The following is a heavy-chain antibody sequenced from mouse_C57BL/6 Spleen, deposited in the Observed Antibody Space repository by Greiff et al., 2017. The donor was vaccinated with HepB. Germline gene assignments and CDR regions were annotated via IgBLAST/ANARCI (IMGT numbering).Heavy chain of an antibody. V-gene: IGHV1-82*01. CDR2: IYPGDGDT. CDR3: AVCGYAIDY. D-gene: IGHD2-10*02. CDR1: GYAFSSSW. Sequence: QVQLQQSGPELVKPGASVKISCKASGYAFSSSWMNWVKQRPGKGLEWIGRIYPGDGDTNYNGKFKGKATLTADKSSSTAYMQLSSLTSEDSAVYFCAVCGYAIDYWGHGTSVTVSS. J-gene: IGHJ4*01.